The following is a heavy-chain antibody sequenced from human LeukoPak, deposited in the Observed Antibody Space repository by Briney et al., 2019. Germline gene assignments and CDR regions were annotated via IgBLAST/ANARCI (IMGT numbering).Heavy chain of an antibody. Sequence: GGSLRLSCAASGFTFSSYAMSWVRQAPGKGLEWVSSISSSSSYIYYADSVKGRFTISRDNAKNSLYLQMNSLRAEDTAVYYCARVCSGWYFPFYYYMDVWGKGTTVTISS. V-gene: IGHV3-21*01. CDR3: ARVCSGWYFPFYYYMDV. CDR2: ISSSSSYI. D-gene: IGHD6-19*01. CDR1: GFTFSSYA. J-gene: IGHJ6*03.